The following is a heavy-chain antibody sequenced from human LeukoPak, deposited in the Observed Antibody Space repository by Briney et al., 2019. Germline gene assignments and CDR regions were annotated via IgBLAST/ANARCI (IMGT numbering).Heavy chain of an antibody. V-gene: IGHV4-39*07. J-gene: IGHJ4*02. CDR3: ARGHASSGYFRYFDY. Sequence: SETLSLTCRVSGGTISGSGYYWGWIRQPPGKGLEWIGSISYTGNTHYIPSLNSRVTISVDTSKNQFSLKLSSVTAADTAVYYCARGHASSGYFRYFDYWGQGTLVTVSS. D-gene: IGHD3-22*01. CDR2: ISYTGNT. CDR1: GGTISGSGYY.